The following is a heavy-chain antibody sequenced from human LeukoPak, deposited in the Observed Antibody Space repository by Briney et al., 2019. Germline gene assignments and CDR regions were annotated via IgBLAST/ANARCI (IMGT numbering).Heavy chain of an antibody. V-gene: IGHV3-43*01. J-gene: IGHJ4*02. CDR2: ISWDGGST. Sequence: QPGGSLRLSCAASGFTFDDYTMHWVRQAPGKGLEWVSLISWDGGSTYYADSVKGRFTISRDNAKNSLYLQMNSLRAEDTALYYCAKDSSGYPKLAHFDYWGQGTLVTVSS. CDR3: AKDSSGYPKLAHFDY. CDR1: GFTFDDYT. D-gene: IGHD6-19*01.